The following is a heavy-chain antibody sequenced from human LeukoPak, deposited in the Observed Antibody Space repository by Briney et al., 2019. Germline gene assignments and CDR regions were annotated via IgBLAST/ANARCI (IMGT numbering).Heavy chain of an antibody. V-gene: IGHV3-23*01. CDR2: IVGSST. CDR1: GFIFSDYH. J-gene: IGHJ4*02. CDR3: TKDEPHKSWLN. Sequence: GGSLRLSCATSGFIFSDYHMSWVRQAPGKGLELVSAIVGSSTHYADSVKGRFTISRDNFKNALYLQMNSLRAEDTAVYYCTKDEPHKSWLNWGQGTLVTVSS. D-gene: IGHD5-24*01.